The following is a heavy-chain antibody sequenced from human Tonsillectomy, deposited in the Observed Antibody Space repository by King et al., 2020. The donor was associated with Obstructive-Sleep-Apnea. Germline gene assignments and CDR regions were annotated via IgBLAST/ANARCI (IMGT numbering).Heavy chain of an antibody. CDR3: ARGQEKVLYDSSDY. D-gene: IGHD3-22*01. V-gene: IGHV1-8*01. CDR1: GYTFSSYD. Sequence: QLVQSGAEVKKPGASVKVSCKASGYTFSSYDINWVRQATGQGLEWMGWMNPNSGNTGYAQKFQGRVTMTRNTSISTAYMELSSLRSEDTAVYYCARGQEKVLYDSSDYWGQGTLVTVSS. J-gene: IGHJ4*02. CDR2: MNPNSGNT.